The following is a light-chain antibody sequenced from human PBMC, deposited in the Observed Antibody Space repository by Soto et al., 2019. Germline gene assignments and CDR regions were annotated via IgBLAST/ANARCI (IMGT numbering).Light chain of an antibody. CDR1: QGMSSSW. J-gene: IGKJ4*01. CDR3: QQAQTFPLT. V-gene: IGKV1-12*01. CDR2: GAS. Sequence: DIQMTQSPSSVSASVGDRVTITCRASQGMSSSWLAWYQQKPGKAPNLLIYGASSLQSGVPSRFSGSGSATDFTLTISSLQPEDFATYYCQQAQTFPLTFGGGTKVETK.